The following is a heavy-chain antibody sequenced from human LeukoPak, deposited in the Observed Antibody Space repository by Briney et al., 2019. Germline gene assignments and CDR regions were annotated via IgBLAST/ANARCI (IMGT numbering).Heavy chain of an antibody. Sequence: ASVKVSCKASGYTFSNYGISWVRQAPGQGLEWMGWISAYNGNTNYAQKLQGRVTMTTDTSTSTAYMELRSLRSDDTAVYYCARDYGILTGYYRADYWGQGTLVTVSS. CDR3: ARDYGILTGYYRADY. CDR2: ISAYNGNT. CDR1: GYTFSNYG. J-gene: IGHJ4*02. V-gene: IGHV1-18*01. D-gene: IGHD3-9*01.